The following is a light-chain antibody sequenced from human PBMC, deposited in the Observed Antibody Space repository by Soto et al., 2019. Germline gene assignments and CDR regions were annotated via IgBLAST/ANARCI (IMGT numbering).Light chain of an antibody. Sequence: EMVLTQSPGTLSLSPGARATLSCRASQSVTSSYLAWYQQKPGQAPRLFIYGASSRATGIPDRFSGSGSGTDVTLTISRLEPEEFAVYHCQQYGNSPWTFGQGTKVEIK. CDR1: QSVTSSY. CDR3: QQYGNSPWT. J-gene: IGKJ1*01. CDR2: GAS. V-gene: IGKV3-20*01.